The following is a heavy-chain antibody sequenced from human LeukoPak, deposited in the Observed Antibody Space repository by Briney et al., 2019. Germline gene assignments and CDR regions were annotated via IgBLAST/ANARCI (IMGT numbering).Heavy chain of an antibody. V-gene: IGHV4-30-4*01. Sequence: SQTLSLTCTVSGGSISSGDYYWSWIRQPPGKGLEWIGYIYYSGSTYYNPSLKSRVTISVDTSKNQFSLKLSSVTAADTAVYYCARDPGYSHGYRFGLDYWGQGTLVTVSS. CDR3: ARDPGYSHGYRFGLDY. CDR2: IYYSGST. D-gene: IGHD5-18*01. CDR1: GGSISSGDYY. J-gene: IGHJ4*02.